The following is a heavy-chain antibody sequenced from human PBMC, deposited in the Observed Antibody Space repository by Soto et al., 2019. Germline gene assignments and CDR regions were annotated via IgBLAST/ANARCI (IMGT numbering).Heavy chain of an antibody. CDR2: IYHSGST. D-gene: IGHD3-22*01. CDR3: AKTTYYYDSSGYIV. CDR1: GYSISSGYY. Sequence: WETLSLTCAVSGYSISSGYYWGWIRQPPGKGLEWIGSIYHSGSTYYNPSLKSRVTISVDTSKNQFSLKLSSVTAADTAVYYCAKTTYYYDSSGYIVWGQGTLVTVSS. V-gene: IGHV4-38-2*01. J-gene: IGHJ4*02.